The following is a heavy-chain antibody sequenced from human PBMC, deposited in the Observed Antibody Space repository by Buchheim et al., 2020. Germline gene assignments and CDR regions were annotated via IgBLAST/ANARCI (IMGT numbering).Heavy chain of an antibody. V-gene: IGHV3-30*18. D-gene: IGHD3-22*01. CDR3: AKDFFSVEGHSGYYSGDAFDI. CDR2: ISYDGSNK. Sequence: QVQLVESGGGVVQPGRSLRLSCAASGFTFSSYGMHWVRQAPGKGLEWVAVISYDGSNKYYADSVKGRFNIYSDKYKKTLYLQMNSLRAEDTAVYYCAKDFFSVEGHSGYYSGDAFDIWGQGT. CDR1: GFTFSSYG. J-gene: IGHJ3*02.